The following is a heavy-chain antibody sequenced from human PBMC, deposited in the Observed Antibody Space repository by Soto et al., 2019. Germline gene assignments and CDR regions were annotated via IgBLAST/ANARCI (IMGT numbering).Heavy chain of an antibody. CDR1: GFTFSNAW. J-gene: IGHJ4*02. CDR2: IKSKTDGGTT. V-gene: IGHV3-15*07. CDR3: TTDLPTLIPQVDY. D-gene: IGHD4-4*01. Sequence: PGGSLRLSCAASGFTFSNAWMNWVRQAPGKGLEWVGRIKSKTDGGTTDYAAPVKGRFTISRDDSKDTLYLQMNSLKTEDTAVYYCTTDLPTLIPQVDYWGQGTLVTVSS.